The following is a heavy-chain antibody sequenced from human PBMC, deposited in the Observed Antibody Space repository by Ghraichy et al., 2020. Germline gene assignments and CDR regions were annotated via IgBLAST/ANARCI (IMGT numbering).Heavy chain of an antibody. D-gene: IGHD2-2*01. CDR3: ARDIVVVPAAMFGNYYYGMDV. CDR2: ISSSSSYI. J-gene: IGHJ6*02. CDR1: GFTFSSYS. Sequence: GGSLRLSCAASGFTFSSYSMNWVRQAPGKGLEWVSSISSSSSYIYYADSVKGRFTISRDNAKNSLYLQMNSLRAEDTAVYYCARDIVVVPAAMFGNYYYGMDVWGQGTTVTVSS. V-gene: IGHV3-21*01.